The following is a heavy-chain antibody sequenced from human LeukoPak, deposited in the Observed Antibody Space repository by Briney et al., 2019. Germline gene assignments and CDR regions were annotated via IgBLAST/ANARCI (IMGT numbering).Heavy chain of an antibody. V-gene: IGHV1-8*01. CDR2: MNPNSGNT. CDR1: GYTFTSYA. Sequence: ASVKVSCKASGYTFTSYAINWVRPATGQGLEWMGWMNPNSGNTEYAQKFQGRVTITRNTSISTAYMELSSLKSEDTAVDYCARGDCYYGMDVWGQGTTVTVSS. D-gene: IGHD2-21*01. J-gene: IGHJ6*02. CDR3: ARGDCYYGMDV.